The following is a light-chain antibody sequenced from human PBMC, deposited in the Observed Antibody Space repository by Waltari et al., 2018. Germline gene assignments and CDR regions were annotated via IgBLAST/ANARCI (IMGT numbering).Light chain of an antibody. CDR1: GTDVGRYNF. CDR2: DVI. Sequence: QSALTQPASVSASPGQSITISCTGGGTDVGRYNFVSWYQKHPGKAPKLMIYDVITRPSGVSNRFSGSKSGNTASLTISGLQPEDEADYYCSSYTTSSTLVFGGGTKVTVL. V-gene: IGLV2-14*03. J-gene: IGLJ2*01. CDR3: SSYTTSSTLV.